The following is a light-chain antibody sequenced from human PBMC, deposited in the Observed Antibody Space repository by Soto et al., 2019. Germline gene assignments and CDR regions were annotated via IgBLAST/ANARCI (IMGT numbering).Light chain of an antibody. CDR3: QQSYSTPPT. CDR1: QMISNY. CDR2: AAS. Sequence: DIQMTQSPSPLSASVGDSVTITCRASQMISNYLNWYHQRPGKAPKLLIFAASTLQSGVPSRFSGGGSGTDFSLTISSLQPEDFATYYCQQSYSTPPTFGQGTKVDIK. V-gene: IGKV1-39*01. J-gene: IGKJ1*01.